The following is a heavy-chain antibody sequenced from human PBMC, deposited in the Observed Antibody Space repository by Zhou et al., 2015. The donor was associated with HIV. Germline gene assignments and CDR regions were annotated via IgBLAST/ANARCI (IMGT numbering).Heavy chain of an antibody. CDR3: ATDRRRVRGVMNY. V-gene: IGHV1-69*14. J-gene: IGHJ4*02. Sequence: QVQLVQSGAEVKKPGSSVKVSCKASGGTFSSYAISWVRQAPGQGLEWMGGIIPIFGTANYAQKFQGRVTMTEDTSTDTAYMELSSLRSEDTAVYYCATDRRRVRGVMNYWGQGTLVTVSS. D-gene: IGHD3-10*01. CDR1: GGTFSSYA. CDR2: IIPIFGTA.